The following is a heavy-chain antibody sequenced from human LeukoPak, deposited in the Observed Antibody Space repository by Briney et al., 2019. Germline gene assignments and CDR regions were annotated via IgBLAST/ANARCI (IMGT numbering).Heavy chain of an antibody. CDR2: IDPSDSYT. CDR1: GGTFSSYA. V-gene: IGHV5-10-1*01. J-gene: IGHJ4*02. D-gene: IGHD6-19*01. Sequence: KVSCKASGGTFSSYAISWVRQRPWKGLEWMGRIDPSDSYTNYSPSFQGHVTISADKSISTAYLQWGSLKASDTAMYYCARRDRTGWYDFDYWGQGTLVTVSS. CDR3: ARRDRTGWYDFDY.